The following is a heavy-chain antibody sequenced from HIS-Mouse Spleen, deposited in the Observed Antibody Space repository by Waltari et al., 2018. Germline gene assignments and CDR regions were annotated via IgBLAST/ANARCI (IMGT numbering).Heavy chain of an antibody. D-gene: IGHD1-26*01. V-gene: IGHV3-30*18. CDR2: ISYDGSNK. J-gene: IGHJ4*02. CDR1: GFTFSHYG. Sequence: QVQLVESGGGVVQPGRSLNLSCAASGFTFSHYGLHWVRQAPGKGLEWVAVISYDGSNKYYADSVKGRFTISRDNSKNTLYLQMNSLRAEDTAVYYCAKVNSGSYYFDYWGQGTLVTVSS. CDR3: AKVNSGSYYFDY.